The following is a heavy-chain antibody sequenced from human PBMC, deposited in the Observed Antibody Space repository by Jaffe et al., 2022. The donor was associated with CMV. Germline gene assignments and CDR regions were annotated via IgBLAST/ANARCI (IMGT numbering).Heavy chain of an antibody. D-gene: IGHD3-10*01. V-gene: IGHV4-39*01. J-gene: IGHJ6*03. CDR1: GGSISSSSYY. CDR2: IYYSGST. Sequence: QLQLQESGPGLVKPSETLSLTCTVSGGSISSSSYYWGWIRQPPGKGLEWIGSIYYSGSTYYNPSLKSRVTISVDTSKNQFSLKLSSVTAADTAVYYCARHYYGSGSYDYYYYYMDVWGKGTTVTVSS. CDR3: ARHYYGSGSYDYYYYYMDV.